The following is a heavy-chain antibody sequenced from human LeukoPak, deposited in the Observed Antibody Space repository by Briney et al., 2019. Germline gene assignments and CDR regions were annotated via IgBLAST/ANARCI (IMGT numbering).Heavy chain of an antibody. J-gene: IGHJ4*02. Sequence: PSETLSLTCTGSGGSISSYYWSWIRQPPGKGPEWIGYINYSGSTNYNPSLKSRVTISVDPSKNQFSLKLSSVTAADTAVYYCARATTVTAYYFDQWGQGTLVTVSS. D-gene: IGHD4-17*01. V-gene: IGHV4-59*08. CDR2: INYSGST. CDR3: ARATTVTAYYFDQ. CDR1: GGSISSYY.